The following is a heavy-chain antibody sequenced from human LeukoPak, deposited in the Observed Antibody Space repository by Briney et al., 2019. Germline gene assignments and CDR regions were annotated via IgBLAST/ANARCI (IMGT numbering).Heavy chain of an antibody. D-gene: IGHD6-13*01. CDR1: GYTFTIYS. CDR2: ISAYNDNT. V-gene: IGHV1-18*01. CDR3: ARDRGGIAAAGN. Sequence: ASVKLSRNSSGYTFTIYSNSWVRQAPGQALEWLGWISAYNDNTNYAQKLQGRVTMTTDPSTSTAYMELRSLRSDDTAVYYCARDRGGIAAAGNWGQGTLVTVSS. J-gene: IGHJ4*02.